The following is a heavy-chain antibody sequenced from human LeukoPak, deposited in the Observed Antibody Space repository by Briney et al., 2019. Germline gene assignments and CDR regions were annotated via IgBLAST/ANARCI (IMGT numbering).Heavy chain of an antibody. V-gene: IGHV4-39*01. CDR3: VRNVGGGGATRGAFDS. CDR2: IYYGQTI. J-gene: IGHJ5*01. Sequence: PSETLSLTCTISAASISSSSHHWGWIRQSPGKGLEWIGSIYYGQTIYYNPSLNSRVTISVVTSKDQFTLQLNSVTAADRAVYYWVRNVGGGGATRGAFDSGGRGSLVTVS. D-gene: IGHD4/OR15-4a*01. CDR1: AASISSSSHH.